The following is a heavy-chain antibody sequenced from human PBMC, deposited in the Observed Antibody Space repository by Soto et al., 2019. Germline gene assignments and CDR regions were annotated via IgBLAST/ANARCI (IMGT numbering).Heavy chain of an antibody. CDR2: IKGDSGDT. CDR3: KTGGWHDSDY. CDR1: GYTFTSYA. D-gene: IGHD6-19*01. V-gene: IGHV1-3*01. J-gene: IGHJ4*02. Sequence: QVQLVQSGAEVKKPGASVKISCKASGYTFTSYAMHWVRQAPGQRPEWMGWIKGDSGDTKYSQKFQDRVTITKDTSASTAYIEMSSLTSEDTAVYYCKTGGWHDSDYWGQGTLVTVSS.